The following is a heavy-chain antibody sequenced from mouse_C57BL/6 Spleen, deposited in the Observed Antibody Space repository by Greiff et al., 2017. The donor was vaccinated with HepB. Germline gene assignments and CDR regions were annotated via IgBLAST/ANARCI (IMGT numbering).Heavy chain of an antibody. J-gene: IGHJ4*01. CDR2: ISYDGSN. V-gene: IGHV3-6*01. CDR3: ARNGYYGAMDY. Sequence: EVQLQQSGPGLVKPSQSLSLTCSVTGYSITSGYYWNWIRQFPGNKLEWMGYISYDGSNNYNPCLKNRISITRDTSKNQFFLKLNSVTTEDTATYYCARNGYYGAMDYWGQGTSVTVSS. CDR1: GYSITSGYY. D-gene: IGHD2-3*01.